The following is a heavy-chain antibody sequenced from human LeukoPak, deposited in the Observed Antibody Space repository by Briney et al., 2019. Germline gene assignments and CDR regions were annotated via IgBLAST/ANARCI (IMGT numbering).Heavy chain of an antibody. CDR1: GGSISSGDYY. V-gene: IGHV4-30-4*01. D-gene: IGHD4-17*01. CDR3: ARVGTLDYGDYLFDY. CDR2: IYYSGST. J-gene: IGHJ4*02. Sequence: SETLPLTCTVSGGSISSGDYYWSWIRQPPGKGLEWIGYIYYSGSTYYNPSLKSRVTISVDTSKNQFSLKLSSVTAADTAVYYCARVGTLDYGDYLFDYWGQGTLVTVSS.